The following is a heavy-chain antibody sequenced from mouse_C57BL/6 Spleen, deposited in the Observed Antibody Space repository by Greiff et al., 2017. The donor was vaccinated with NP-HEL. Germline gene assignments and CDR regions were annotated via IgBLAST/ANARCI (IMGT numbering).Heavy chain of an antibody. CDR2: IYPGDGDS. J-gene: IGHJ3*01. CDR1: GYAFSSYW. Sequence: VQLQQSGAELVKPGASVKISCKASGYAFSSYWMNWVKQRPGKGLEWIGQIYPGDGDSNYNGKFKGKSTLTADKCSSTAYIQLSRLTSEDSAVYFCARKMTTEGFAYWGRGTRVTVSA. V-gene: IGHV1-80*01. CDR3: ARKMTTEGFAY. D-gene: IGHD2-4*01.